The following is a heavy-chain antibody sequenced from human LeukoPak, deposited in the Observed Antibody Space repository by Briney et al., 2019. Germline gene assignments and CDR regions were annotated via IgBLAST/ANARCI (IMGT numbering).Heavy chain of an antibody. CDR1: GFTFSDYY. CDR2: ISSSGNTI. J-gene: IGHJ3*02. V-gene: IGHV3-11*01. Sequence: GGSLRLSCAASGFTFSDYYMSWIRQAPGKGLEWVSYISSSGNTIYYADSVKGRFTISRDNAKNSLYLQMNSLRAEDTAVYYCARDPVAGSHDAFDIWGQGTMVTVSS. CDR3: ARDPVAGSHDAFDI. D-gene: IGHD4-23*01.